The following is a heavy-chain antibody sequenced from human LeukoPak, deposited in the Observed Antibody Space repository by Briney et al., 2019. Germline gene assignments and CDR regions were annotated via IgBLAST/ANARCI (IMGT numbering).Heavy chain of an antibody. V-gene: IGHV1-18*01. D-gene: IGHD3-16*02. Sequence: ASVKVSCKASGYTFTSYGISWVRQAPGQGLEWMGRISAYNGNTNYAQKLQGRVTMTTDTSTSTAYMELRSLRSDDTAVYYCARDGNVWGSYRYSGNFDYWGQGTLVTVSS. CDR1: GYTFTSYG. CDR3: ARDGNVWGSYRYSGNFDY. CDR2: ISAYNGNT. J-gene: IGHJ4*02.